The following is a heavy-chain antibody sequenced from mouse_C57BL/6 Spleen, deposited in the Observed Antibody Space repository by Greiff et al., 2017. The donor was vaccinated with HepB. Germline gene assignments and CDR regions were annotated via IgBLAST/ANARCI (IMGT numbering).Heavy chain of an antibody. J-gene: IGHJ4*01. V-gene: IGHV5-17*01. Sequence: EVKLVESGGGLVKPGGSLKLSCAASGFTFSDYGMHWVRQAPEKGLEWVAYISSGSSTIYYADTVKGRFTISRDNAKNTLFLQMTSLRSEDTAMYYCARGGYYYAMDYWGQETSVTVSS. CDR3: ARGGYYYAMDY. CDR2: ISSGSSTI. CDR1: GFTFSDYG. D-gene: IGHD2-2*01.